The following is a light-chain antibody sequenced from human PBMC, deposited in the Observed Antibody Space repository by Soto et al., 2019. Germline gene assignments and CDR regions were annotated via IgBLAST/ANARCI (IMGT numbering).Light chain of an antibody. Sequence: QSVLTQPASVSGSPGQSITISCTGTSSDVDGYNYVSWYQQHPGKAPKLMMYDVSNRPSGVSNRFSGSKSGNTASLTISGLQAEDEADYYCSSFTSGSTYVFGSGTKATV. J-gene: IGLJ1*01. CDR2: DVS. V-gene: IGLV2-14*01. CDR3: SSFTSGSTYV. CDR1: SSDVDGYNY.